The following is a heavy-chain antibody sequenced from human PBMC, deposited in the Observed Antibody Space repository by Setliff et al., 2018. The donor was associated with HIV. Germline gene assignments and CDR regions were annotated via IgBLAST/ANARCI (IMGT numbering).Heavy chain of an antibody. CDR1: GGSISAYY. CDR2: IYSNGGT. CDR3: AREGTYYYDSSGPFDP. V-gene: IGHV4-59*01. D-gene: IGHD3-22*01. Sequence: SETLSLTCNVSGGSISAYYWSWVRQPPGKRLEWIGYIYSNGGTAYNPSLKSRVTISVDTSKNQFSLKLSSVTAADTAVYYCAREGTYYYDSSGPFDPWGQGTLVTVSS. J-gene: IGHJ5*02.